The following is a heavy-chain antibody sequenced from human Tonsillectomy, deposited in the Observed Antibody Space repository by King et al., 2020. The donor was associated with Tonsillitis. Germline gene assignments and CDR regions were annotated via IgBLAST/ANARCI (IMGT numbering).Heavy chain of an antibody. CDR3: ARRGYGAFPYYFDF. CDR2: IDYRGTT. J-gene: IGHJ4*02. D-gene: IGHD4-17*01. Sequence: VQLQQWGAGLLKPSENLSLTCAVYGGSFSTYYWTWIRQPPGKGLEWIGEIDYRGTTNYNPSLKSRVTISVHTSKNQFSLKLSSVTAADTAVYFCARRGYGAFPYYFDFWGQGTLVPVSS. V-gene: IGHV4-34*01. CDR1: GGSFSTYY.